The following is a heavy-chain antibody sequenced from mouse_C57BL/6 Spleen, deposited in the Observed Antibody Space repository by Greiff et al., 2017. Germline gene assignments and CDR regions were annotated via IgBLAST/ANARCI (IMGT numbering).Heavy chain of an antibody. J-gene: IGHJ2*01. CDR2: IDPEDGET. D-gene: IGHD1-1*01. CDR1: GFNIKDYY. V-gene: IGHV14-2*01. CDR3: ARHYGSSLYYFDY. Sequence: EVQVVESGAELVKPGASVKLSCTASGFNIKDYYMHWVKQRTEQGLEWIGRIDPEDGETKYAPKFQGKATITADTSSNTAYLQLSSLTSEDTAVYYCARHYGSSLYYFDYWGQGTTLTVSS.